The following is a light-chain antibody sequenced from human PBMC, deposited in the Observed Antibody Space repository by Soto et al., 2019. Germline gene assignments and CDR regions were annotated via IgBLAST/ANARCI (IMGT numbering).Light chain of an antibody. CDR3: QQYDSYPFT. J-gene: IGKJ4*01. V-gene: IGKV1-5*03. CDR2: KAS. Sequence: DIQMTQSPSTLSASVGDRVTITCRASQSINNWLAWYQQKPGKAPNLLIYKASSLESGVPSRFSGGGSETEFTLTVSSLQPDDFATYYCQQYDSYPFTFGGGTKVEIK. CDR1: QSINNW.